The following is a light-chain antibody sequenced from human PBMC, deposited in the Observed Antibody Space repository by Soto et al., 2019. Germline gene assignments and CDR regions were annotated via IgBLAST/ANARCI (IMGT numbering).Light chain of an antibody. CDR1: SSNIGAGYD. V-gene: IGLV1-40*01. CDR2: NNS. J-gene: IGLJ2*01. Sequence: QSVLTQPPSVSGAPGQRVTISCTGSSSNIGAGYDVHWYQHLPGAVPKLLIDNNSNRPSGVPERFSGFKSGTSASLAITGLQAEDEADYYCQSYDGSLRGVVFGGGTKLTVL. CDR3: QSYDGSLRGVV.